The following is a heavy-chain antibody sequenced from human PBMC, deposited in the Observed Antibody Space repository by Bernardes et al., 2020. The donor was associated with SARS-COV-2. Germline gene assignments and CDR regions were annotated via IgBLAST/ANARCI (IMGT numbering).Heavy chain of an antibody. CDR3: ARSGTYPDAFDI. D-gene: IGHD1-26*01. CDR2: IIPLFGTT. J-gene: IGHJ3*02. Sequence: SVKVTCKTSGNTFTSYAVIWVRQAPGQGLECMGGIIPLFGTTNYAQNFQGRVTIAADESTSTVYMELSSLRSEDTAMYYCARSGTYPDAFDIWGQGTMVTVSS. CDR1: GNTFTSYA. V-gene: IGHV1-69*13.